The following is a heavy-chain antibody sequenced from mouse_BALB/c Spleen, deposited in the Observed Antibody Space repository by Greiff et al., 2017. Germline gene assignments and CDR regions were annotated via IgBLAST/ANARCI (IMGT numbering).Heavy chain of an antibody. Sequence: EVKLMESGGDLVKPGGSLKLSCAASGFTFSSYGMSWVRQTPDKRLEWVATISSGGSYTYYPDSVKGRFTISRDNAKNTLYLQMSSLKSEDTAMYYCARATTGTAWFAYWGQGTLVTVSA. CDR3: ARATTGTAWFAY. V-gene: IGHV5-6*01. CDR1: GFTFSSYG. J-gene: IGHJ3*01. D-gene: IGHD4-1*02. CDR2: ISSGGSYT.